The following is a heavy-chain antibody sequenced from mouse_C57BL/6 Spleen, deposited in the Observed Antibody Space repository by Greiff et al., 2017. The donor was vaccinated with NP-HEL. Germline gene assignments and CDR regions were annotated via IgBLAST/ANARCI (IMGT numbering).Heavy chain of an antibody. J-gene: IGHJ1*03. V-gene: IGHV1-19*01. CDR3: AREEAYFDV. CDR1: GYTFTDYY. Sequence: VQLKQSGPVLVKPGASVKMSCKASGYTFTDYYMNWVKQSHGKSLEWIGVINPYNGGTSYNQKFKGKATLTVDKSSSTAYMELNSLTSEDSAVYYCAREEAYFDVWGTGTTVTVSS. CDR2: INPYNGGT.